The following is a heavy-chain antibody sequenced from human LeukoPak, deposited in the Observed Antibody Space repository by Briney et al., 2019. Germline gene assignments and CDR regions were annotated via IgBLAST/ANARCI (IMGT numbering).Heavy chain of an antibody. D-gene: IGHD6-19*01. Sequence: ASVKVSCKASGYTFTGYYMHWVRQAPGQGFEGMGWINPNSGGTNYAQKFQGRVTMTRDTSISTAYMELSRLRSDDTAVYYCARDSHPQWLTYYFDYWGQGTLVTVSS. CDR1: GYTFTGYY. CDR3: ARDSHPQWLTYYFDY. V-gene: IGHV1-2*02. J-gene: IGHJ4*02. CDR2: INPNSGGT.